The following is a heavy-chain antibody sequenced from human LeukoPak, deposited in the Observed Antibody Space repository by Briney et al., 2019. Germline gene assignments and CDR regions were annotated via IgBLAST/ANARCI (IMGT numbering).Heavy chain of an antibody. CDR2: INHSGST. D-gene: IGHD3-22*01. CDR1: GGSFSGYY. V-gene: IGHV4-34*01. CDR3: ARGSSSGYYNNFDY. Sequence: SETLSLTCAVYGGSFSGYYWSWIRQPPGKGLEWIGEINHSGSTNYNPSLKSRVAISVDTSKNQFSLKLSSVTAADTAVYYCARGSSSGYYNNFDYWGQGTLVTVSS. J-gene: IGHJ4*02.